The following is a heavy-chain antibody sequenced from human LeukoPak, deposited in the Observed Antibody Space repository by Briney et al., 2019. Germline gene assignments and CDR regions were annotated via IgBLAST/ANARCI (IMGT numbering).Heavy chain of an antibody. CDR1: GFTFSNYA. V-gene: IGHV3-23*01. D-gene: IGHD3-22*01. CDR2: ISGSGAST. J-gene: IGHJ4*02. Sequence: GGSLRLSCAASGFTFSNYAMSWVRQAPGKGLEWLSSISGSGASTYYADSVKGRFTISRDTSKNTLYLQMSSLRAEDTAVYYCARDIGYYDTSGYYPYYFNYWGQGILVTVSS. CDR3: ARDIGYYDTSGYYPYYFNY.